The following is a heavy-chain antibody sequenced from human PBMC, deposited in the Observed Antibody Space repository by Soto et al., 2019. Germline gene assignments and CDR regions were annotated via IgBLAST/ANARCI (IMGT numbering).Heavy chain of an antibody. Sequence: EVQLVESGGALVQPGGSLRLSCSASGSAFSSYGMHWVRHAPGKRLEYVSAISPDGRETYYADSVKGRFTVSRDNSKNTLYLQMDSLRAEDTAVYYCVKKRIVAPGNWSFDLWGRGTLVMVSS. D-gene: IGHD3-3*02. CDR1: GSAFSSYG. CDR3: VKKRIVAPGNWSFDL. V-gene: IGHV3-64D*06. J-gene: IGHJ2*01. CDR2: ISPDGRET.